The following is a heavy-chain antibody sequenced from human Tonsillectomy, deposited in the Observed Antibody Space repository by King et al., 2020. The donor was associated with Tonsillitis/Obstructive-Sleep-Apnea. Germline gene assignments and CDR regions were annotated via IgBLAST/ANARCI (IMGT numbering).Heavy chain of an antibody. CDR1: GYTFTDYY. Sequence: EQLVQSGAEVKKPGASVKVSCKASGYTFTDYYVHWVRQAPGQGLEWMGIINSSGGGTSNAQKFQGRVTMTRDTTTSTDYMELSSLRSEATAMYYCARGSSSFPSFDLWGRGTLVTVSS. D-gene: IGHD2-2*01. CDR3: ARGSSSFPSFDL. V-gene: IGHV1-46*01. J-gene: IGHJ2*01. CDR2: INSSGGGT.